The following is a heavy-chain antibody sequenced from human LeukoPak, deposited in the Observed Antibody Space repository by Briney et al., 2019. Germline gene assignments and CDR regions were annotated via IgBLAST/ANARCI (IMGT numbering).Heavy chain of an antibody. CDR2: IRYDGSNK. CDR1: RFPFSSYG. Sequence: GGSLRLSCAASRFPFSSYGMHWVRQAPGKGLEWVAFIRYDGSNKYYADSVKGRFTISRDNSKNTLYLQMNSLRAEDTAVYYCAKDSGYSYGFWGQGTLVTVSS. CDR3: AKDSGYSYGF. J-gene: IGHJ4*02. D-gene: IGHD5-18*01. V-gene: IGHV3-30*02.